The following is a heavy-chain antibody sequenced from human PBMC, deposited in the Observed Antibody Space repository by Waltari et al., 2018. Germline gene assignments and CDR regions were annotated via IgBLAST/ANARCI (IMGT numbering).Heavy chain of an antibody. CDR3: ARVAYDLDAFDI. D-gene: IGHD5-12*01. Sequence: QVQLVQSGAEVKKPGASVKVSCKASGYTFTSYGISWVRLAPGQGLEWMGWISDYKGNTNYAQKLQGRVTMTTDTSTTTAYMELRSLRSDDTAVYYCARVAYDLDAFDIWGQGTTVTVSS. J-gene: IGHJ3*02. CDR1: GYTFTSYG. V-gene: IGHV1-18*01. CDR2: ISDYKGNT.